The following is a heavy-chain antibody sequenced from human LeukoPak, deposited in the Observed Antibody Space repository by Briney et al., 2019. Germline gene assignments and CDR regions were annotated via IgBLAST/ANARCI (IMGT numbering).Heavy chain of an antibody. CDR3: AKGAPKSPYYYDTSVYSPPKY. Sequence: PGGSLRLSCAASGFTFDGYIMHWVRQAPGKGLEWVSVVNWDGVNTYYGDSVKGRFIISRDNSKNSLYLQMNSLTIEDTALYYCAKGAPKSPYYYDTSVYSPPKYWGQGTLVTVSS. D-gene: IGHD3-22*01. J-gene: IGHJ4*02. CDR2: VNWDGVNT. V-gene: IGHV3-43*01. CDR1: GFTFDGYI.